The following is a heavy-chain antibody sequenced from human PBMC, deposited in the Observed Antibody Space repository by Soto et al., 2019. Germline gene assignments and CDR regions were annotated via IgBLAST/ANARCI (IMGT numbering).Heavy chain of an antibody. V-gene: IGHV4-31*03. Sequence: SETLSLTCPVSGGSISSGCYYWSWIRQHPGKGLEWIGYIYYSGSTYYNPSLKSRVTISVDTSKNQFSLKLSSVTAADTAVYYCGRGGRRSPGMDVGGQGTTVTVPS. J-gene: IGHJ6*02. CDR1: GGSISSGCYY. CDR2: IYYSGST. CDR3: GRGGRRSPGMDV.